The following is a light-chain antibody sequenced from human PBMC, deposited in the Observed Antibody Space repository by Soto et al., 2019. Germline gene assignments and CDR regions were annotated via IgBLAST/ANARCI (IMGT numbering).Light chain of an antibody. CDR3: CSYTSDITPYV. CDR2: GVT. V-gene: IGLV2-14*01. Sequence: QSALTQPASVSGSPGQSITISCTGTSSDIGGHNDVSWYQQQHPGKAPKLLIYGVTNRPSGVSNRFSGSKSGNTASLTISGLQAEDEADYYCCSYTSDITPYVFGTGTKVTV. CDR1: SSDIGGHND. J-gene: IGLJ1*01.